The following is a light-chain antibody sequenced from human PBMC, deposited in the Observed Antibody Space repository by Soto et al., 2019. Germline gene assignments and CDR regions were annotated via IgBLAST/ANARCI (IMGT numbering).Light chain of an antibody. CDR1: QGISSY. CDR2: AAS. CDR3: QQYYSYPRT. J-gene: IGKJ4*01. Sequence: AMRMTQSPSSLSASTGARVTITCRASQGISSYLAWYQQKPGKAPKLLIYAASTLQSGVPSRFSGSGSGTEFTLTISCLQSEDFATYYCQQYYSYPRTFGGGTKVEIK. V-gene: IGKV1-8*01.